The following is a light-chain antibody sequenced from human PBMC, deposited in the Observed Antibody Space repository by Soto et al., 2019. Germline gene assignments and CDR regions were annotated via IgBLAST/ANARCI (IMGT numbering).Light chain of an antibody. J-gene: IGLJ1*01. CDR2: EVS. CDR3: ASYTSISTYV. CDR1: SSDVGFYKY. Sequence: QSALTQPASVSGSPGQSIAISCTGSSSDVGFYKYVSWYQQHPGNAPKLMIYEVSLRPSGISDRFSGSKSGNTASLTISGLQAEDEADYYCASYTSISTYVFGTGTKLTVL. V-gene: IGLV2-14*01.